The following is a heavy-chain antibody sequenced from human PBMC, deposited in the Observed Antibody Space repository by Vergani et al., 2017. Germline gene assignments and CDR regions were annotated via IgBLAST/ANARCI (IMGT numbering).Heavy chain of an antibody. CDR3: ARDYRFDP. CDR2: IYYSGST. J-gene: IGHJ5*02. V-gene: IGHV4-59*01. D-gene: IGHD3-10*01. CDR1: GGSISSYY. Sequence: QLQLQESGPGLVKPSETLSLTCTVSGGSISSYYWSWIRQPPGKGLEWIGYIYYSGSTNYNPSLKSRVTISVDTSKNQFSLKLSAVTAADTAVYYCARDYRFDPWGQGTLVTVSS.